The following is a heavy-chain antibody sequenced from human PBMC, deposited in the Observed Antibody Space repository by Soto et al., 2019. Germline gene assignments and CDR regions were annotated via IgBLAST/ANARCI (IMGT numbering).Heavy chain of an antibody. D-gene: IGHD2-15*01. J-gene: IGHJ5*02. CDR2: MNANVDAT. Sequence: QVQLVQSGAEVKKPGASVKVSCKASGFTFASNDMNWVRRAPGPGLQWMGWMNANVDATDSPQEFKGRVTMTWNASISTAYLDLHNLKSDDTAVYYCAREVVVGGSLWVDPWGQGSLVTVSS. CDR3: AREVVVGGSLWVDP. V-gene: IGHV1-8*01. CDR1: GFTFASND.